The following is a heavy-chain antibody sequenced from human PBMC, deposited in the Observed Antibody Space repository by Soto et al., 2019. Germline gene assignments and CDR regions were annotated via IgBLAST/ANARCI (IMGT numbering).Heavy chain of an antibody. Sequence: QVQLQASGPGLVKPSEPLSLTCTVSGGSISNHYWSGIRQPPGKGLEWIGYIYYNGNTNYNPSLKSRVAMSVDTSKNQISLKLSSVTAADKAVYYCTRANWYSEYWGQGTLVTVSS. V-gene: IGHV4-59*11. D-gene: IGHD7-27*01. CDR3: TRANWYSEY. CDR1: GGSISNHY. J-gene: IGHJ4*02. CDR2: IYYNGNT.